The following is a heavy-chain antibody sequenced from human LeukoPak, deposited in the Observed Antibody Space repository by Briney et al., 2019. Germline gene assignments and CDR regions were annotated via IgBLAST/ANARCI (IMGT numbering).Heavy chain of an antibody. J-gene: IGHJ4*02. CDR3: ARLWQQLEEADY. CDR2: IYSSGST. D-gene: IGHD6-13*01. Sequence: PSETLSLTCAASGASVSGSNYYWGWIRQPPGKGLEWIGNIYSSGSTYYNASLQSRVTISVDTSKNQFSLKLSSVTAADTAVYYCARLWQQLEEADYWGQGTLVTVSS. CDR1: GASVSGSNYY. V-gene: IGHV4-39*07.